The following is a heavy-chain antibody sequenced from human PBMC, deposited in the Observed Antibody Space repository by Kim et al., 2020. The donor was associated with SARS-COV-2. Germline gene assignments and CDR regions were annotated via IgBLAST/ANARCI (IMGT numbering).Heavy chain of an antibody. V-gene: IGHV1-3*01. CDR3: ARVKGGSSSWYDY. D-gene: IGHD6-13*01. Sequence: SQQFQGRVTITRDTSASTAYMELSSLRSEDTAVYYCARVKGGSSSWYDYWGQGTLVTVSS. J-gene: IGHJ4*02.